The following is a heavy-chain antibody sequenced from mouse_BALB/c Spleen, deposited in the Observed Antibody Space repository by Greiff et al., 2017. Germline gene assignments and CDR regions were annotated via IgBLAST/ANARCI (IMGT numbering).Heavy chain of an antibody. D-gene: IGHD2-2*01. J-gene: IGHJ3*01. V-gene: IGHV5-6-4*01. CDR2: ISSGGSYT. Sequence: LVESGGGLVKPGGSLKLSCAASGFTFSSYTMSWVRQTPEKRLEWVATISSGGSYTYYPDSVKGRFTISRDNAKNTLYLQMSSLKSEDTAMYYCTRDGYYGYDGFAYWGQGTLVTVSA. CDR3: TRDGYYGYDGFAY. CDR1: GFTFSSYT.